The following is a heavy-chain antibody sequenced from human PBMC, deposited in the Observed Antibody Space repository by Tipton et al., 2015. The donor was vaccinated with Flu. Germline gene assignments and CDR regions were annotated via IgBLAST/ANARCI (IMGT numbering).Heavy chain of an antibody. D-gene: IGHD5-24*01. J-gene: IGHJ4*02. CDR3: AKDMASDGYSWGGPLDC. Sequence: SLRLSCAASGFTFNDFAMHWVRQAPGKGLEWVSSISWNSGRINYADSVKGRFTISRDNAKNSLYLQMNSLSTEDTAFYYCAKDMASDGYSWGGPLDCWGQGILVTVSS. V-gene: IGHV3-9*01. CDR1: GFTFNDFA. CDR2: ISWNSGRI.